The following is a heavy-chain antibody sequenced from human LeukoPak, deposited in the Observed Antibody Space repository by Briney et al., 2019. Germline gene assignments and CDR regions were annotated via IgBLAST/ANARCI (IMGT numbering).Heavy chain of an antibody. CDR1: GFSFSSYA. CDR3: ARDRAPSLGYYGMDV. J-gene: IGHJ6*02. Sequence: GGSLRLSCAASGFSFSSYAMSWVRQAPGKGLEWVSTISDSGGGTFYADSVRGRFTISRDNSKNTLYLQMNSLRAEDTAVYYCARDRAPSLGYYGMDVWGQGTTVTVSS. V-gene: IGHV3-23*01. CDR2: ISDSGGGT.